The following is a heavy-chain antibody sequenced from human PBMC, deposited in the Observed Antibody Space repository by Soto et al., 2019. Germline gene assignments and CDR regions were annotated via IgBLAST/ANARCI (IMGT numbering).Heavy chain of an antibody. CDR2: IIPIFGTA. V-gene: IGHV1-69*13. J-gene: IGHJ3*02. D-gene: IGHD3-22*01. CDR1: GGTFSSYA. CDR3: ARGAPYYYDSSGLYAFDI. Sequence: SVKVSCKASGGTFSSYAISWVRQAPGQGLEWMGGIIPIFGTANYAQKFQGRVTITADESTSTAYMELSSLRSQDTAVYYCARGAPYYYDSSGLYAFDIWGHGTMVTFSS.